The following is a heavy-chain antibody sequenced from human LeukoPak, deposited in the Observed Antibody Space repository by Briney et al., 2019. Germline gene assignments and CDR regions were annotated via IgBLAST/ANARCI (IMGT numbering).Heavy chain of an antibody. V-gene: IGHV1-8*01. CDR3: ATASTVTTERGSVVRAFDI. Sequence: ASVKVSSKASGYTFTSYDINWVRQASGQGLEWMGWMNPNSGNTGYAQKCQSRVTMTSSTSIITAYMDPSSIRSEDTAVYYCATASTVTTERGSVVRAFDIWGQGKMVTVSS. CDR2: MNPNSGNT. CDR1: GYTFTSYD. D-gene: IGHD4-17*01. J-gene: IGHJ3*02.